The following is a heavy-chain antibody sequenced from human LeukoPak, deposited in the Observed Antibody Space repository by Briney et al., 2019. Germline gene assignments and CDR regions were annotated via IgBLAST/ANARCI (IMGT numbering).Heavy chain of an antibody. CDR3: ARENMYSSSWYDY. CDR2: INPNSGGT. V-gene: IGHV1-2*02. CDR1: GYTFTGYY. D-gene: IGHD6-13*01. Sequence: ASVKVSCKASGYTFTGYYMHWVRQAPGQGLEWMGWINPNSGGTNYAQKFQGRVTMTRDTSISTAYMELSRLRSDDTAVYYCARENMYSSSWYDYWGQGTLVTVSS. J-gene: IGHJ4*02.